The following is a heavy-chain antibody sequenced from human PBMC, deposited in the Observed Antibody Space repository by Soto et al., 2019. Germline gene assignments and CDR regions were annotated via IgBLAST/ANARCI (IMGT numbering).Heavy chain of an antibody. V-gene: IGHV4-30-4*01. CDR3: ASSGDYVAVDY. J-gene: IGHJ4*02. Sequence: QVQLQESGPGLVKPSQTLSLTCTVSGDSFSSGDYKWSWIRQPPGKGLEWIGYTYYSGYTYNNPSLKSRLTMSVDTSKNQFSLKLSSVTAEDTAVYFCASSGDYVAVDYWGQGTLVTVS. D-gene: IGHD4-17*01. CDR2: TYYSGYT. CDR1: GDSFSSGDYK.